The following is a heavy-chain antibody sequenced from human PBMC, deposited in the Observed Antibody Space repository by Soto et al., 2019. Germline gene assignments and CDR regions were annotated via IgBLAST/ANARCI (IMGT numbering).Heavy chain of an antibody. J-gene: IGHJ6*03. CDR3: ARRGAYYYGSGRTYYYMDV. CDR1: GGSISSYY. Sequence: QVQLQESGPGLVKPSETLSLTCTVSGGSISSYYWSWIRQPPGKGLEWIGDIYYSGTTNYNPSLNSRFTISVDTSKNQFSLKLNSVTAADTAVYYCARRGAYYYGSGRTYYYMDVWGKGTTVTVSS. D-gene: IGHD3-10*01. CDR2: IYYSGTT. V-gene: IGHV4-59*08.